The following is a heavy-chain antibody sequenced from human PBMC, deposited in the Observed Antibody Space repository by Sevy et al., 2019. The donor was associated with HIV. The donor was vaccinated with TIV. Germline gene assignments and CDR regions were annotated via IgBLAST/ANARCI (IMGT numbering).Heavy chain of an antibody. CDR2: INPNSGGT. V-gene: IGHV1-2*02. CDR3: ARAAHAKGKAGTVTTGPKGPFFYYYYGMDV. Sequence: ASVKVSCKASGYTFTGYYMHWVRQAPGQGLEWMGWINPNSGGTNYAQKFQGRVTMTRDTSISTAYMELSRLRSDDTAVDYCARAAHAKGKAGTVTTGPKGPFFYYYYGMDVWGQGTTVTVSS. J-gene: IGHJ6*02. D-gene: IGHD4-17*01. CDR1: GYTFTGYY.